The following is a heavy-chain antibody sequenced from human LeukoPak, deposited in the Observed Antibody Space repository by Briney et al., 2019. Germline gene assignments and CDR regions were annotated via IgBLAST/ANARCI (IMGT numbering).Heavy chain of an antibody. V-gene: IGHV1-2*02. Sequence: ASVKVSCKASGYAFTSYYMHWVRQAPGQGLEWMEWINPNSGGTNYAQKFQGRVTMTRDTSISTAYMELSRLRSDDTAVYYCARKLQYYYDSSGYSLKAFDIWGQGTMVTVSS. CDR1: GYAFTSYY. D-gene: IGHD3-22*01. CDR2: INPNSGGT. J-gene: IGHJ3*02. CDR3: ARKLQYYYDSSGYSLKAFDI.